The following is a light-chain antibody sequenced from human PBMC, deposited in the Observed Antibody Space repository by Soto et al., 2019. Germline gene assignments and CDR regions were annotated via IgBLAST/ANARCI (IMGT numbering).Light chain of an antibody. Sequence: QSVLTQPPSAPGSPGQSVTIYCTGTSSDVGGYNYVSWYQQHPGKAPKLMIYEVSKRPSGVPDRFSGSKSGNTASLTVSGLQAEDEADYYCSSYAGSHYVFGTGTKLTVL. CDR2: EVS. V-gene: IGLV2-8*01. CDR1: SSDVGGYNY. CDR3: SSYAGSHYV. J-gene: IGLJ1*01.